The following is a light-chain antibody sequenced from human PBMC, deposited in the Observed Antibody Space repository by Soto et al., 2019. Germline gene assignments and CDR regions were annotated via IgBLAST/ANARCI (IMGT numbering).Light chain of an antibody. J-gene: IGKJ1*01. V-gene: IGKV3-15*01. CDR3: QQYNSWPPWA. Sequence: EIVMTQSPATLSVSPGERATLSCRASQSVSTNLAWYQQKRGQAPRLLIYGASTRATDIPARFSGSGSGTEFTLTISSLQSEDVAVYYCQQYNSWPPWAFGQGTKVEI. CDR2: GAS. CDR1: QSVSTN.